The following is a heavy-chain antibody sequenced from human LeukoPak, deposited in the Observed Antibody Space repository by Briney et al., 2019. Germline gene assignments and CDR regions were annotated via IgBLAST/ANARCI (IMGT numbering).Heavy chain of an antibody. CDR3: ARGGGYYGGLNWFDP. Sequence: PSETLSLTCTVSGGSISSGDYYWSWIRQPPGKGLEWIGYIYYSGSTYYNPSLKSRVTISVDTSKNQFSLKLSSVTAADTAVYYCARGGGYYGGLNWFDPWGQGTLVTVSS. V-gene: IGHV4-30-4*01. D-gene: IGHD4-23*01. CDR2: IYYSGST. CDR1: GGSISSGDYY. J-gene: IGHJ5*02.